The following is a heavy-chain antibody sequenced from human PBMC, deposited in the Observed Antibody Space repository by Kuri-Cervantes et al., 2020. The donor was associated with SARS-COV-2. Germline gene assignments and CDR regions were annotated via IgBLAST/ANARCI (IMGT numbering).Heavy chain of an antibody. CDR3: ARTDPQLPHLIY. V-gene: IGHV3-74*01. J-gene: IGHJ4*02. Sequence: GGSLRLSCAASGFTFSSYWMHWVRQAPGKGLVWVSRINSDGSSTSYADSVKGRFTISRDNAKNTLYLQMNSLRAEDTAVYYCARTDPQLPHLIYWGQGTLVTVSS. CDR1: GFTFSSYW. D-gene: IGHD1-14*01. CDR2: INSDGSST.